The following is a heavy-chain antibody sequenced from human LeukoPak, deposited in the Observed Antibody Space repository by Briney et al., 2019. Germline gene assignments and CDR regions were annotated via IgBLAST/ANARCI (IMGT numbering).Heavy chain of an antibody. CDR1: GFTFSNSA. V-gene: IGHV3-23*01. J-gene: IGHJ4*02. Sequence: GGSLRLSCAASGFTFSNSAMTWVRQAPEKGLEWVASISDGGGDTYYADPVKGRFTISRVNSKSTLYLQMNSLRAEDTAVYYCAKERYSSGWSDSFDYWGQGTLVTVSS. CDR3: AKERYSSGWSDSFDY. D-gene: IGHD6-19*01. CDR2: ISDGGGDT.